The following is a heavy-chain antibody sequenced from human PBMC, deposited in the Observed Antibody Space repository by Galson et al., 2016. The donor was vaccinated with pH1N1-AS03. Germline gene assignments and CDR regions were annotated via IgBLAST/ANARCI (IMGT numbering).Heavy chain of an antibody. V-gene: IGHV1-69*06. Sequence: SVKVSCKASGDTFTNYDFNWVRLAPGQGLEWMGGITPIFGTTKYAQKFQGRVTITADKSTKTADMELRSLRSEDTALYYCARGGREEYRSTFFNSSHDYYGMDGGGKGPTVTVSS. CDR3: ARGGREEYRSTFFNSSHDYYGMDG. CDR2: ITPIFGTT. CDR1: GDTFTNYD. D-gene: IGHD6-6*01. J-gene: IGHJ6*04.